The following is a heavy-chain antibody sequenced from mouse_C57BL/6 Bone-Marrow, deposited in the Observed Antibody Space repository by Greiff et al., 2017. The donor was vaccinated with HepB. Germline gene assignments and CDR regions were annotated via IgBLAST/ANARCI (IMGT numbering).Heavy chain of an antibody. V-gene: IGHV1-69*01. D-gene: IGHD4-1*01. CDR2: IDPSDSYT. CDR1: GYTFTSYW. CDR3: ARKGGTGDY. Sequence: QVQLQQPGAELVMPGASVKLSCKASGYTFTSYWMHWVKQRPGQGLEWIGEIDPSDSYTNYNRKFKGKSTLTVDKSSSTAYMQLSSLTSEDSAVYYCARKGGTGDYWGQGTTLTVSS. J-gene: IGHJ2*01.